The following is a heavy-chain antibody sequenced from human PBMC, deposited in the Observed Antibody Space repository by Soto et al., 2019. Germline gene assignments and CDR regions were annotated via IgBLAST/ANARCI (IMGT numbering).Heavy chain of an antibody. Sequence: QVHLQESGPGLVKPSQTLSLTCTVSGGFVNSVNNYWSWIRQPPGKGLEWLGYIFYTGSTYYDPSLRSRTTISIATSNKRFSLKLTSLTAADTPVYYCARVPFSSFGVADPPLGWFDPWGQGTLVTVSS. CDR2: IFYTGST. D-gene: IGHD3-3*01. CDR3: ARVPFSSFGVADPPLGWFDP. V-gene: IGHV4-30-4*01. J-gene: IGHJ5*02. CDR1: GGFVNSVNNY.